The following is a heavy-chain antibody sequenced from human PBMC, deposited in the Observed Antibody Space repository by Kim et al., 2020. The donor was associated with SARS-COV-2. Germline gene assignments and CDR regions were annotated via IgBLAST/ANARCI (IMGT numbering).Heavy chain of an antibody. CDR3: ARDRLLSRGPSYYYYGMDV. Sequence: SETLSLTCTVSGGSVSSGSYYWSWIRQPPGKGLEWIGYIYYSGSTNYNPSLKSRVTISVDTSKNQFSLKLSSVTAADTAVYYCARDRLLSRGPSYYYYGMDVWGQGTTVTVSS. V-gene: IGHV4-61*01. J-gene: IGHJ6*02. D-gene: IGHD2-15*01. CDR1: GGSVSSGSYY. CDR2: IYYSGST.